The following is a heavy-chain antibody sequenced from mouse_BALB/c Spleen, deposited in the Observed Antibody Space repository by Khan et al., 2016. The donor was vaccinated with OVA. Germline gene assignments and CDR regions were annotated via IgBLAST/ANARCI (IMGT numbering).Heavy chain of an antibody. CDR2: VSSGGSYI. D-gene: IGHD2-2*01. CDR1: GFTFNNYG. Sequence: EVELVESGGDLVKPGGSLKLSCAASGFTFNNYGMSWVRQTPDKRLEWVATVSSGGSYIYYPASVKGRFTISRDNGKNTLYLQMSSLNSEDTARDYWARRGYDEAWFAYWGQGTLVTVSA. J-gene: IGHJ3*01. V-gene: IGHV5-6*01. CDR3: ARRGYDEAWFAY.